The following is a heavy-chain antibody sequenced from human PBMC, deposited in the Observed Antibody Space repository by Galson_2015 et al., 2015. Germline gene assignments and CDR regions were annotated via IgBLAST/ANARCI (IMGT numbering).Heavy chain of an antibody. CDR2: IYYSGST. J-gene: IGHJ4*02. CDR3: AGYQLQNGSFDY. V-gene: IGHV4-31*03. CDR1: GGSISSGGYY. D-gene: IGHD2-2*01. Sequence: TLSLTCTVSGGSISSGGYYWSWIRQHPGKGLEWIGYIYYSGSTYYNPSLKSRVTISVDTSKNQFSLKLSSVTAADTAVYYCAGYQLQNGSFDYWGQGTLVTVSS.